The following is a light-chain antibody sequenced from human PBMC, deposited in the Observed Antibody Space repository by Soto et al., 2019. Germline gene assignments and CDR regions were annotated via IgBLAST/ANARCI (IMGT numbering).Light chain of an antibody. CDR3: QQHGSSRT. J-gene: IGKJ1*01. CDR1: QSVRRNY. Sequence: EVVLTQSPSTLSVSPGERATLSCRASQSVRRNYLAWYQQKPGLAPSLLIYDASNRATGIPDRFSGSGSGTDFTLTISRLDPEDSAVYYCQQHGSSRTFGQGTKVDIK. CDR2: DAS. V-gene: IGKV3D-20*01.